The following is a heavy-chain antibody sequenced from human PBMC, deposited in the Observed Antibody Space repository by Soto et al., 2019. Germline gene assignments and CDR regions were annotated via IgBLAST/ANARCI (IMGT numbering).Heavy chain of an antibody. CDR2: ISYDGNIK. V-gene: IGHV3-30*03. CDR1: GFTFSNFG. CDR3: ARFWGPVTAAVDDY. D-gene: IGHD6-13*01. J-gene: IGHJ4*02. Sequence: QVQLVESGGGVVQPGRSLRLSCAASGFTFSNFGMQWVRQAPGKGLERVASISYDGNIKYSADSVKGRFTISRDNSKNTLYLQMNSLRSEDTAVYYCARFWGPVTAAVDDYWGQGTLVTVSS.